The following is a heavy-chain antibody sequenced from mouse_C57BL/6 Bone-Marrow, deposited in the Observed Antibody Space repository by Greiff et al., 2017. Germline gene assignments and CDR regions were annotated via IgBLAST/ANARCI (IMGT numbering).Heavy chain of an antibody. CDR1: GFTFSSYG. J-gene: IGHJ4*01. D-gene: IGHD2-12*01. CDR3: ATITGDMDY. CDR2: ISSGGSYT. V-gene: IGHV5-6*02. Sequence: DVKLVESGGDLVKPGGSLKLSCAASGFTFSSYGMSWVRQTPDKRLEWVATISSGGSYTYYPDSVKGRFTISRDNAKNTLYLQMSSLKSEDTAMYYCATITGDMDYWGQGTSVTVSS.